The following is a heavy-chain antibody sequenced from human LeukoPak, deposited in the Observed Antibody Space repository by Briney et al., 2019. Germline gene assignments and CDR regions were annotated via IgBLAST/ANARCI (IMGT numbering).Heavy chain of an antibody. D-gene: IGHD2-8*01. Sequence: GSLRLSCAASGFTFSGYALHWVRQAPGKGLEWVAVIGYDGNNYIYADSVKGRFSISRDNSKDFLFLHMDILRSEDTAVYYCARAHCTRTTCNWNDAFDVWGQGTMVTVSS. CDR2: IGYDGNNY. CDR1: GFTFSGYA. V-gene: IGHV3-30-3*01. CDR3: ARAHCTRTTCNWNDAFDV. J-gene: IGHJ3*01.